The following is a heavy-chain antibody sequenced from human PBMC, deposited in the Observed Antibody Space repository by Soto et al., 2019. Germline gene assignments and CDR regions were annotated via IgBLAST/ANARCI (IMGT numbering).Heavy chain of an antibody. D-gene: IGHD3-10*01. Sequence: GGSLRLSCAASGFTVSNFGMQWVRQAPGKGLEWVALIWYDGTDKYNIDSVKGRFTISRDDSKNTLYLQMSSLRAEDTAMYYCARDVGSYGSSRWFDTWGQGARVTVSS. CDR1: GFTVSNFG. J-gene: IGHJ5*02. V-gene: IGHV3-33*01. CDR2: IWYDGTDK. CDR3: ARDVGSYGSSRWFDT.